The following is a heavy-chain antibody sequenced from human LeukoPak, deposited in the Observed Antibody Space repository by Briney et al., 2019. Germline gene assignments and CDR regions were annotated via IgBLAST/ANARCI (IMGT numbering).Heavy chain of an antibody. D-gene: IGHD5-24*01. CDR3: ARDRGGRWLQVYYFDY. J-gene: IGHJ4*02. CDR1: GFTFSSYT. Sequence: GGSLRLSCAASGFTFSSYTMHWVRQAPGKGLKWVAVIWYDGSNKYYADSVKGRFTISRDNSKNTLYLRVNSLRAEDTAMYYCARDRGGRWLQVYYFDYWGQGTLVTVSS. V-gene: IGHV3-33*01. CDR2: IWYDGSNK.